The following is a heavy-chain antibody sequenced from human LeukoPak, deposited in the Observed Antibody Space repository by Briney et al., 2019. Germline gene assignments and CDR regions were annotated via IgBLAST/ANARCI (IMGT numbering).Heavy chain of an antibody. CDR2: ISSGSSYT. Sequence: GGSLRLSCAASGFTFSDYYMSWIRQAPGKGLEWVSYISSGSSYTNYADSVKGRFTISRDNSKNTLYLEMNSLRGEDTAVYYCARYTSTLYGGFDYWGQGTLVTVSS. D-gene: IGHD3-10*02. CDR3: ARYTSTLYGGFDY. J-gene: IGHJ4*02. V-gene: IGHV3-11*03. CDR1: GFTFSDYY.